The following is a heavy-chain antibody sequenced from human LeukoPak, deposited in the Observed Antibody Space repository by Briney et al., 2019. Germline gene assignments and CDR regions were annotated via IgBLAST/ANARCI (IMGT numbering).Heavy chain of an antibody. Sequence: GGALRLSRAASGFTLNDYYVSWVPPAPGKGLEGVSYLICRCSTIYYPDALRRRVHISRDNVKHSLYLQMNSLRAEHTAVYYCARLYYYDSSGYYNDYWGQGTLVTVYS. CDR2: LICRCSTI. J-gene: IGHJ4*02. V-gene: IGHV3-11*01. D-gene: IGHD3-22*01. CDR1: GFTLNDYY. CDR3: ARLYYYDSSGYYNDY.